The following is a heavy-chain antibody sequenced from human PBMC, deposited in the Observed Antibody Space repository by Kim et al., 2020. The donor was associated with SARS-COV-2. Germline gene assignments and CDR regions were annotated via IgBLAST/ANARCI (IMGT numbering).Heavy chain of an antibody. Sequence: SETLSLTCTVSGGSISSYYWSWIRQPPGKGLEWIGYIYYSGSTNYNPSLKSRVTISVDTSKNQFSLKLSSVTAADTAVYYCARVALFQWEPLSHYFDYWGQGTLVTVSS. CDR2: IYYSGST. V-gene: IGHV4-59*13. CDR3: ARVALFQWEPLSHYFDY. CDR1: GGSISSYY. D-gene: IGHD1-26*01. J-gene: IGHJ4*02.